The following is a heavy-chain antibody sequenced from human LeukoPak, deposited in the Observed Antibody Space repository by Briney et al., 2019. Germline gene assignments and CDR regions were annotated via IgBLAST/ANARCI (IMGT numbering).Heavy chain of an antibody. J-gene: IGHJ3*02. CDR1: GVSISSSSYY. Sequence: PSETLSLTCTVSGVSISSSSYYWGWIRQPPGKGLEWIGSIYYSGSTYYNPSLKSRVTISVDTSKNQFSLKLSSVTAADTAVYYCARTNKDCGGDCYSGDIAFDIWGQGTMVTVSS. CDR3: ARTNKDCGGDCYSGDIAFDI. D-gene: IGHD2-21*02. V-gene: IGHV4-39*01. CDR2: IYYSGST.